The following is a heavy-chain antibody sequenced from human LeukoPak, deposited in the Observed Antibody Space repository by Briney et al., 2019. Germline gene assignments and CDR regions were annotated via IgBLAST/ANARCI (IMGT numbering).Heavy chain of an antibody. J-gene: IGHJ4*02. D-gene: IGHD5-12*01. CDR2: ISYDGSNK. CDR3: ATEGRDGYNYHY. V-gene: IGHV3-30-3*01. CDR1: GFTFSSYA. Sequence: GRSLRLSCAASGFTFSSYAMHWVRQAPDKGLEWVAVISYDGSNKYYADSVKGRFTISRDNSKNTLYLQMNSLRAEDTAVYYCATEGRDGYNYHYWGQGTLVTVSS.